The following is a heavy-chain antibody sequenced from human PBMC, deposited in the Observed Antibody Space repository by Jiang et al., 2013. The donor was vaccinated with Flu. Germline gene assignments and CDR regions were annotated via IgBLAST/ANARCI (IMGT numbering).Heavy chain of an antibody. CDR2: FDPEDGET. CDR3: ATSLTVVITFPRDRNFDY. Sequence: GAEVKKPGASVKVSCKVSGYTLTELSMHWVRQAPGKGLEWMGGFDPEDGETIYAQKFQGRVTMTEDTSTDTAYMELSSLRSEDTAVYYCATSLTVVITFPRDRNFDYWGQGTLVTVSS. J-gene: IGHJ4*02. CDR1: GYTLTELS. V-gene: IGHV1-24*01. D-gene: IGHD3-22*01.